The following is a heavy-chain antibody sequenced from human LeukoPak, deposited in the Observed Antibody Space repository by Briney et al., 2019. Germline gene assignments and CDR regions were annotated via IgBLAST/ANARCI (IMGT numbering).Heavy chain of an antibody. J-gene: IGHJ4*02. V-gene: IGHV1-2*04. CDR1: GYTFTGYY. Sequence: ASVKVSCKASGYTFTGYYMHWVRQAPGQGLEWMGWINPNSGGTNYAQNFQGWVTMTRDTSISTAYMELSRLTSDDTAVYYCARDRDTIATTDAGGDHFHHWGQGTPVTVSS. D-gene: IGHD6-13*01. CDR3: ARDRDTIATTDAGGDHFHH. CDR2: INPNSGGT.